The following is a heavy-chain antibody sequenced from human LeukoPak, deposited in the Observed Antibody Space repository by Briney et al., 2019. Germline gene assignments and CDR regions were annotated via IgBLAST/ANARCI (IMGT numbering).Heavy chain of an antibody. V-gene: IGHV3-23*01. CDR1: GFTFSSYA. CDR2: ISGSGGST. CDR3: AKDRSMVGSGSYFDY. J-gene: IGHJ4*02. D-gene: IGHD1-26*01. Sequence: GGSLRLSCAASGFTFSSYAMSWVRQAPGKGLEWVSAISGSGGSTYYADSVRGRFTISRDNSKNTLYLQMNSLRAEDTAVYYCAKDRSMVGSGSYFDYWGQGTLATVSS.